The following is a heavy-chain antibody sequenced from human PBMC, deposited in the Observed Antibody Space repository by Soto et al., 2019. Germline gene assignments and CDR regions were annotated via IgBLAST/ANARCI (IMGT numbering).Heavy chain of an antibody. CDR2: IWYYGSNK. D-gene: IGHD1-26*01. Sequence: QAHLVESGGGVVQPGTSLRLSCAASGCTISTHGMHWVRQAPGKGLEWLAKIWYYGSNKFYAESVKGRFSISKDNSKNTLYLQMSSLRAEDTAVYYCAAATTWSFHCPYGSQGTQVTVSS. CDR3: AAATTWSFHCPY. V-gene: IGHV3-33*03. CDR1: GCTISTHG. J-gene: IGHJ4*02.